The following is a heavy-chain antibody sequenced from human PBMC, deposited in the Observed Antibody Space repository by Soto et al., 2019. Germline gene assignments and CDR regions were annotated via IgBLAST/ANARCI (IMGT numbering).Heavy chain of an antibody. CDR1: GGSISSYY. CDR2: IYYSGST. CDR3: ARRQYSYGFYYMDV. Sequence: SETLSLTCTVSGGSISSYYWSWIRQPPGKGLEWIGYIYYSGSTNYNPSLKSRVTISVDTSKNQFSLKLSSVTAADTAVYYCARRQYSYGFYYMDVWGKGTTVTVSS. J-gene: IGHJ6*03. V-gene: IGHV4-59*08. D-gene: IGHD5-18*01.